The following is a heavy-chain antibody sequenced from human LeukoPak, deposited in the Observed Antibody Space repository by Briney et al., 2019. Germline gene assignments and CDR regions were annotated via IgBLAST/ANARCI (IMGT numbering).Heavy chain of an antibody. D-gene: IGHD3-10*01. CDR2: ISASGDRT. Sequence: GGSLRLSCAASGFTLSSYAMTWVRHAPGKGLEGVSTISASGDRTYYADSVKGRFTISRDNSKNTLYLQLNSLRAEDAAVFYCARELEWLGKYYFDYWGQGTLVTVSS. CDR3: ARELEWLGKYYFDY. J-gene: IGHJ4*02. CDR1: GFTLSSYA. V-gene: IGHV3-23*01.